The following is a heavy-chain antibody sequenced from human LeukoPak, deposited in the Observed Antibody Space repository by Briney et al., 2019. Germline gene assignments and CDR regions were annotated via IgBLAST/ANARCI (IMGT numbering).Heavy chain of an antibody. CDR2: S. Sequence: LETLSLTCTVSGGSMTAGDYYWGWVRQPPGTGLQWIATSYQGASLKSRVTISLDTSKNQFSLRLTSVTAADTAVYYCARIYGLYQEAMDVWGPGITVTVSS. J-gene: IGHJ6*02. D-gene: IGHD3-16*02. CDR1: GGSMTAGDYY. V-gene: IGHV4-39*07. CDR3: ARIYGLYQEAMDV.